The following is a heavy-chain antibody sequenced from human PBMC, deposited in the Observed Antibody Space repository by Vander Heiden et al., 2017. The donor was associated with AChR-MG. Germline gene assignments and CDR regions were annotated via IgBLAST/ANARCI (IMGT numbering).Heavy chain of an antibody. J-gene: IGHJ4*02. CDR2: ISGGGINT. Sequence: EVQLLESGGGLVQPGGSLRLSCAASGLTSSICAMTWVRQAPGKGLEWVSFISGGGINTQYADSVKGRFTISRDNSKNTLDLQMNSLRPEDTATYYCAKATTEGTPYYFDSWGQGTLVTVSS. V-gene: IGHV3-23*01. CDR3: AKATTEGTPYYFDS. CDR1: GLTSSICA. D-gene: IGHD1-1*01.